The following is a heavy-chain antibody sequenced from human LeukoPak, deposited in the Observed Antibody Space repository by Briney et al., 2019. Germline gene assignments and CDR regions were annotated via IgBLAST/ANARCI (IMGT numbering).Heavy chain of an antibody. CDR1: GGSIISGDYY. CDR2: IYHNGDT. D-gene: IGHD2-2*02. CDR3: ARAGVVPAAINRAFDI. Sequence: ASQTLSLTCIVSGGSIISGDYYWSWIRQPPGKGLEWIGYIYHNGDTYYNPSLKRRVSISVDTSNNQFSLKLSSVTAADTAVYYCARAGVVPAAINRAFDIWGQGSVVTVSS. J-gene: IGHJ3*02. V-gene: IGHV4-30-4*08.